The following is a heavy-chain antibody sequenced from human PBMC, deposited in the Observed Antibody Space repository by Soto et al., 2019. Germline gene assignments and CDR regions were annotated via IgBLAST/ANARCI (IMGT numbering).Heavy chain of an antibody. V-gene: IGHV1-69*01. CDR2: IIPIYGTA. Sequence: QVQLVQSGAEVKKPGSSVKVSCKASGGTFSSFTISWVRQAPGQGIEWMGGIIPIYGTANYAQKLQGRVTITADASTRTAYMEPSSRRYEDTAVYYCAKDRRADWESYYYYAMDVWGQGTTVTVAS. CDR3: AKDRRADWESYYYYAMDV. CDR1: GGTFSSFT. J-gene: IGHJ6*02. D-gene: IGHD1-26*01.